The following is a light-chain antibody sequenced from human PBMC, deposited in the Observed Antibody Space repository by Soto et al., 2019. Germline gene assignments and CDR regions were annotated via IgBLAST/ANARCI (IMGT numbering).Light chain of an antibody. CDR2: EVS. J-gene: IGLJ1*01. V-gene: IGLV2-14*01. Sequence: QSVLTQPASVSGSPGQSITISCTGTSSDVGGYNYVSWYQRHPGKAPKLMIYEVSNRPSGVSNRFSGSKSGNTASLTISGLQAEDEADYYCFPYTSSGTYVFGTGTKVTVL. CDR3: FPYTSSGTYV. CDR1: SSDVGGYNY.